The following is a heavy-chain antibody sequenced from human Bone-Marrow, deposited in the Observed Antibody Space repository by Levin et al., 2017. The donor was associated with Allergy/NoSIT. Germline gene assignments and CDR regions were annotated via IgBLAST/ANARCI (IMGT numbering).Heavy chain of an antibody. CDR1: GGSISSYY. V-gene: IGHV4-59*01. J-gene: IGHJ5*02. Sequence: PSETLSLTCTVSGGSISSYYWSWIRQPPGKGLEWIGYIYHSGSTNYNPSLESRVTISVDTSKNQLSLKLSSVTAADTAVYHCARYRVTVAGGNWFDPWGQGTLVTVSS. D-gene: IGHD6-19*01. CDR2: IYHSGST. CDR3: ARYRVTVAGGNWFDP.